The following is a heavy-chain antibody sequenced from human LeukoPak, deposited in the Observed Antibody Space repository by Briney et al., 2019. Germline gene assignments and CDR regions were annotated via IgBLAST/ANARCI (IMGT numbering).Heavy chain of an antibody. CDR2: IYYSGST. Sequence: TLSLTCIVSGGSISRYYWSWIRPPPGKGLEWVGYIYYSGSTNYNPSLKSRVTISVDTSKNQFSLKLSSVTAADTAVYYCERGFKDCSSTSCYYYYYYYMDVWGKGTTVTVSS. V-gene: IGHV4-59*01. D-gene: IGHD2-2*01. CDR3: ERGFKDCSSTSCYYYYYYYMDV. CDR1: GGSISRYY. J-gene: IGHJ6*03.